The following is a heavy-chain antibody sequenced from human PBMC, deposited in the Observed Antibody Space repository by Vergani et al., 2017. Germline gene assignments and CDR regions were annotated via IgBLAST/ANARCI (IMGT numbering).Heavy chain of an antibody. Sequence: QVQLVESGGGVVQPGGSLRLSCAASGFTFSSYGMHWVRQAPGKGLEWVAFIRDDKSNKYYADSVTGRFTISRDNSKNKLYLQMNSRRAEDTAVYYCAKETQGPLGGGVYYCYTMDVGGQGTTVTVSS. CDR3: AKETQGPLGGGVYYCYTMDV. CDR2: IRDDKSNK. CDR1: GFTFSSYG. J-gene: IGHJ6*02. D-gene: IGHD3-16*01. V-gene: IGHV3-30*02.